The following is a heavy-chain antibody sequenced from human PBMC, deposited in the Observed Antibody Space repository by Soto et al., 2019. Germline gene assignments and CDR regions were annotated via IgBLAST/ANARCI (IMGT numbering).Heavy chain of an antibody. CDR3: ARGEQQLHYYGMDV. CDR1: GFTFNSYA. V-gene: IGHV3-33*01. Sequence: QMQLVESGGGVVQPGRSLRLSCAASGFTFNSYAMHWVRQAPGKGLEWVALIWYDGSNKYYADSVKGRFTISRDNSRNTLYLQMNSLRDEDTAVYYCARGEQQLHYYGMDVWGQGTTVTVSS. J-gene: IGHJ6*02. D-gene: IGHD6-13*01. CDR2: IWYDGSNK.